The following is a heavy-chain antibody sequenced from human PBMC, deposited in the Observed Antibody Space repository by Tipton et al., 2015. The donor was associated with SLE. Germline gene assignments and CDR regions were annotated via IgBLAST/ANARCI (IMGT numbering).Heavy chain of an antibody. CDR2: IYTSGST. CDR3: ARDPPVYSSSWDLYYYYGLDV. J-gene: IGHJ6*02. D-gene: IGHD6-13*01. CDR1: GGSISSYY. V-gene: IGHV4-4*07. Sequence: TLSLTCTVSGGSISSYYWSWIRQPAGKGLEWIGRIYTSGSTNYNPSLKSRVTMSVDTSKNQFSLRLSSVTAADTAVYYCARDPPVYSSSWDLYYYYGLDVWGQGTTVTVSS.